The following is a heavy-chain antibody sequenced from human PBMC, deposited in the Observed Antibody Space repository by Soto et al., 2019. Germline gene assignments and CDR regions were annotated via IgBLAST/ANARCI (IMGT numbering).Heavy chain of an antibody. V-gene: IGHV4-34*01. CDR2: INYSGNT. J-gene: IGHJ6*02. CDR3: ARTRNLYV. CDR1: GEPLSGYY. Sequence: QVQLQQWGAVLLKPSKTLSLTSAVYGEPLSGYYGNWIRQSPGKGLEWIGEINYSGNTNYNPSLRSRITISIDTSKNQFSLNMSSVTAAGTAVYYCARTRNLYVWGQETTVIVSS. D-gene: IGHD1-1*01.